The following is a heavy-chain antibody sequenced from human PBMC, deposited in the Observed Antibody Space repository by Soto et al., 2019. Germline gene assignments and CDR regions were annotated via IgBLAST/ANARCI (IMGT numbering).Heavy chain of an antibody. CDR2: IYYSGST. D-gene: IGHD3-10*01. CDR3: ARLRAYGSGPTNWFDP. Sequence: PSETLSLTCTVSGGSISSSSYYWGWIRQPPGKGLEWIGSIYYSGSTYYNLSLKSRVTISVDTSKNQFSLKLSSVTAADTAVYYCARLRAYGSGPTNWFDPWGQGTLVTVSS. CDR1: GGSISSSSYY. J-gene: IGHJ5*02. V-gene: IGHV4-39*01.